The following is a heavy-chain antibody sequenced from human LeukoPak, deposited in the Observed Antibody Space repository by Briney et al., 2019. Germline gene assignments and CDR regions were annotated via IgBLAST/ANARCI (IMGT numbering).Heavy chain of an antibody. CDR2: ISTSSSYI. Sequence: PGGSLRLSCAASGFTFSSYSMNWVRQAPGKGLEWVSSISTSSSYIYYADSVKGRFTISRDNAKNSLFLQMNSLRAEDTAVYYCAELGITMIGGVWGKGTTVTISS. J-gene: IGHJ6*04. CDR3: AELGITMIGGV. CDR1: GFTFSSYS. V-gene: IGHV3-21*01. D-gene: IGHD3-10*02.